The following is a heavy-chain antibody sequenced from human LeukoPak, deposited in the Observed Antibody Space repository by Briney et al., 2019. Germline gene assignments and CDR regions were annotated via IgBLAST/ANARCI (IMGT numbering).Heavy chain of an antibody. Sequence: PSETLSLTCSVTGGSIRNYYWNWMRQPPGKGLEWIGYTSDSGNTYYNPSLKSRVTISVDTPKNQFSLKVTSATAADTAVYYCARWYDSGRYFDNWGRGTPVTVSS. CDR1: GGSIRNYY. J-gene: IGHJ4*02. CDR3: ARWYDSGRYFDN. V-gene: IGHV4-59*01. D-gene: IGHD6-19*01. CDR2: TSDSGNT.